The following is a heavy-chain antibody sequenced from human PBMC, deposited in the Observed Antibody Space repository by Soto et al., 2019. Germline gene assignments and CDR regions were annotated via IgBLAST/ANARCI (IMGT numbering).Heavy chain of an antibody. J-gene: IGHJ4*02. CDR3: ARATVVTFQADY. Sequence: QVQLVQSGAEVKKPGSSVKVSCKAPGDTRNYYAIIWVRQAPRQGLEWVGGIAPVLRTTSYAQKFRGRVKINADASTSASLMNRRSPRSEDPGVCYCARATVVTFQADYWGQGTLVTVSS. CDR2: IAPVLRTT. CDR1: GDTRNYYA. V-gene: IGHV1-69*01. D-gene: IGHD4-17*01.